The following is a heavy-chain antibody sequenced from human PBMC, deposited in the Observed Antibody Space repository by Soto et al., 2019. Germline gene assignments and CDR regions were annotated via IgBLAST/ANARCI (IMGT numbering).Heavy chain of an antibody. D-gene: IGHD1-26*01. CDR1: GFTFSSYW. CDR3: ARVVGATQMDFDY. V-gene: IGHV3-7*01. CDR2: IKQDGSEK. Sequence: GGSLRLSCAASGFTFSSYWMTWVRQAPGKGLEWVANIKQDGSEKYYVDSVRGRFTMSRDNAKYSLYLQMNSLRAEDTAVYYCARVVGATQMDFDYWGQGTLVTVSS. J-gene: IGHJ4*02.